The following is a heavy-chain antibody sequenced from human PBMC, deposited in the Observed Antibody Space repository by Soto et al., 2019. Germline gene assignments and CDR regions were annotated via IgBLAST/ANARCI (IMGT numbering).Heavy chain of an antibody. CDR3: AKDYGPKAPYPYSNTHTDF. CDR1: GFTFSSYG. D-gene: IGHD6-13*01. V-gene: IGHV3-30*18. Sequence: QRHLVESGGGVVQPGRALRLSCAASGFTFSSYGMHWIRQAPGKGLEWVAVISHDGAFKDYADSVQGRFTISRDNSENTLLLEMNSLGPSDTAVYYCAKDYGPKAPYPYSNTHTDFWGQGTRVTVSS. J-gene: IGHJ4*02. CDR2: ISHDGAFK.